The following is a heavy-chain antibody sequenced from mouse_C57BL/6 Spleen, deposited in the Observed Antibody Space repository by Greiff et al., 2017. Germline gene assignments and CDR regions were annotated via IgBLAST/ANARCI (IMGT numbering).Heavy chain of an antibody. CDR1: GFTFSDYG. CDR3: ARRGITTVVATPYAMDY. CDR2: ISSGSSTI. Sequence: VQLKESGGGLVKPGGSLKLSCAASGFTFSDYGMHWVRQAPEKGLEWVAYISSGSSTIYYADTVKGRFTISRDNAKNTLFLQMTSLRSEDSAMYYCARRGITTVVATPYAMDYWGQGTSVTVSS. J-gene: IGHJ4*01. D-gene: IGHD1-1*01. V-gene: IGHV5-17*01.